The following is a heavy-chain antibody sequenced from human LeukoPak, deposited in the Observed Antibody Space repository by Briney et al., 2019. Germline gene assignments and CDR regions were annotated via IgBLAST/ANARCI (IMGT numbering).Heavy chain of an antibody. Sequence: SETLSLTCAVYGGSFSGYYWTLIRQTPGKGLEWIGEISHTGLTGSNPSLKSRVTIFVDPSKKQFSLRVTSVTAADTGVYYCARVTDITARPCDTWGPGTLVTVSS. CDR1: GGSFSGYY. V-gene: IGHV4-34*01. CDR2: ISHTGLT. D-gene: IGHD1-1*01. J-gene: IGHJ5*02. CDR3: ARVTDITARPCDT.